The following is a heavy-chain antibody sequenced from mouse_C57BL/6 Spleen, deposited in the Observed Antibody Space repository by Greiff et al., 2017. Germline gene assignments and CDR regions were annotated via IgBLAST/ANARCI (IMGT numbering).Heavy chain of an antibody. CDR3: ARHTYYSNSGGWYFDV. D-gene: IGHD2-5*01. J-gene: IGHJ1*03. V-gene: IGHV5-6*01. CDR2: ISSGGSYT. Sequence: EVKLMESGGDLVKPGGSLKLSCAASGFTFSSYGMSWVRPTPDKRLEWVATISSGGSYTYYPDSVKGRFTISRDNAKNTLYLQMSSLKSEDTAMYYCARHTYYSNSGGWYFDVWGTGTTVTVSS. CDR1: GFTFSSYG.